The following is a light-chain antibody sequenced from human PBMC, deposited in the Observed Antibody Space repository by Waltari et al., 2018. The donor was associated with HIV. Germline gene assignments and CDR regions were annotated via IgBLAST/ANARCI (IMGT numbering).Light chain of an antibody. CDR3: VTWDDSLRGVV. J-gene: IGLJ2*01. Sequence: SVVTQPPSASGTPGQSVTISCSGNTSNIGSNYVLWYQHLPGTAPKLLIHRNDQRPSGVPDRFSGSTSGTSASLAISGLRSEDEADYYCVTWDDSLRGVVFGGGTKVAVL. V-gene: IGLV1-47*01. CDR2: RND. CDR1: TSNIGSNY.